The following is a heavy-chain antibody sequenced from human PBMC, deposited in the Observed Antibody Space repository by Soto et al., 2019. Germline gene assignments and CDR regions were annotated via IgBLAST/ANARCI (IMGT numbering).Heavy chain of an antibody. D-gene: IGHD6-13*01. V-gene: IGHV4-59*08. CDR1: GGSISSHY. J-gene: IGHJ4*02. Sequence: SETLSLTCTVSGGSISSHYWSWIRQPPGKGLEWIGYIYYSGSTNYNPSLKSRVTISVHTSKNQFSLKLSSVTAADTAVYYCARHAATLSGIAAAGPFDYWGQGTLVTV. CDR3: ARHAATLSGIAAAGPFDY. CDR2: IYYSGST.